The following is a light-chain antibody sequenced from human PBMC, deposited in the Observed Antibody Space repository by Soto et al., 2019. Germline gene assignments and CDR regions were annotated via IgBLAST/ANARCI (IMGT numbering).Light chain of an antibody. CDR1: SSNIGSIYG. V-gene: IGLV1-40*01. CDR3: QSFDSSLSRRV. J-gene: IGLJ1*01. CDR2: GNN. Sequence: QSVLTQSPSVSGAPGQRVTMSCTGSSSNIGSIYGVHWYQQVPGTAPKLLIYGNNNRPSGVPDRFSGSKSGTSASLAITGLQAEDEADYYCQSFDSSLSRRVFGTGTKLTVL.